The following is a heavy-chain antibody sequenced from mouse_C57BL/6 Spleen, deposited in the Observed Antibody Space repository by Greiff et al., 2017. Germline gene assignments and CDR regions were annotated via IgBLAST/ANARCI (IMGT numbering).Heavy chain of an antibody. D-gene: IGHD2-4*01. J-gene: IGHJ2*01. Sequence: VQLQQPGAELVKPGASVKLSCKASGYTFTSYWMHWVKRRPGQGLEWIGMIHPNSGSTNYNEKFKSKATLTVDKSSSTAYMQLSSLTSEDSAVYYCAREGDYGFDYWGQGTTLTVSS. V-gene: IGHV1-64*01. CDR1: GYTFTSYW. CDR2: IHPNSGST. CDR3: AREGDYGFDY.